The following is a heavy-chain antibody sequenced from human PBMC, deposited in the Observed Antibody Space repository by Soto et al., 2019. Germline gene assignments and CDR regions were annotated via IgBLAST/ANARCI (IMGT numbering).Heavy chain of an antibody. Sequence: QVQLQESGPGLVKPSQTLSLTCTVSGGSINSGGYYWRWIRQHPGKGLEWIGYIFYSGSTYYNPSLQSRVTISVDMSKNQFSLKLSSVTAADTAVYYCVRVGGSRSPFDNWVQGTLVTVSS. V-gene: IGHV4-31*03. CDR3: VRVGGSRSPFDN. CDR1: GGSINSGGYY. D-gene: IGHD3-10*01. J-gene: IGHJ4*02. CDR2: IFYSGST.